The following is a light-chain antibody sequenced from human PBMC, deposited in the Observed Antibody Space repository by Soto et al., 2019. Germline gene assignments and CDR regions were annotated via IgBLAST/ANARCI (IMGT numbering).Light chain of an antibody. V-gene: IGKV3-20*01. CDR2: GAS. Sequence: IVLTRSAGTLSLSPWERATLSFRASQSISGNYLAWYQQKPGQAPRLLIYGASNRPTGIPERFRGSGSGTDFTLTISRLEPQDSAMYYCQQYVISVTFGQGTRLEIK. J-gene: IGKJ5*01. CDR3: QQYVISVT. CDR1: QSISGNY.